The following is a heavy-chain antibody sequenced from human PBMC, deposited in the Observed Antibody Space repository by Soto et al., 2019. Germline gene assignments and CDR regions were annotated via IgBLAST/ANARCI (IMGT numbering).Heavy chain of an antibody. V-gene: IGHV4-34*10. CDR3: ARYSPPKKSYDSNPGWFDP. Sequence: PSETLSLTCAVYGGSFSGYYWSWIRQPPGKGLEWIGEINHSGSTNYNPSLKSRVSMSLDTSRNEFSLSLSSVTAADAAVYFCARYSPPKKSYDSNPGWFDPWGQGTLVTVSS. CDR2: INHSGST. J-gene: IGHJ5*02. CDR1: GGSFSGYY. D-gene: IGHD3-22*01.